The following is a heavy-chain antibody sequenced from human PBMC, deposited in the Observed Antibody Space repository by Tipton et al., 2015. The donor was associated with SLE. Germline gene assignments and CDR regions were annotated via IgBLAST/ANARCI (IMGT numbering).Heavy chain of an antibody. CDR3: ARRCAKGLGY. V-gene: IGHV4-34*01. D-gene: IGHD4/OR15-4a*01. CDR2: INHSGST. CDR1: GGSFSVYY. Sequence: TLSLTCAFYGGSFSVYYWTWIRQPPGRGLEWIGEINHSGSTNYNSSLRSRVTISVDTSKNQFSLKLRSVTAADAAVYYCARRCAKGLGYWGQGTLVTVSS. J-gene: IGHJ4*02.